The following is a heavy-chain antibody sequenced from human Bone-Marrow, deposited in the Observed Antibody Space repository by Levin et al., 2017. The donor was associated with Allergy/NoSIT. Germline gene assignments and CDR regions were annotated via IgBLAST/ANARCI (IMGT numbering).Heavy chain of an antibody. J-gene: IGHJ4*02. CDR1: FYLSSSYCFS. V-gene: IGHV6-1*01. D-gene: IGHD6-19*01. Sequence: SPPLSLPFSLSFYLSSSYCFSFILIRQFPSLGLSFLCLPSSRSPWPNEYAASVKSRITINPDTSKNQFSLQLNTVTPEDTAVYYCAGGTFANGWNYWGQGTLVTVSS. CDR3: AGGTFANGWNY. CDR2: PSSRSPWPN.